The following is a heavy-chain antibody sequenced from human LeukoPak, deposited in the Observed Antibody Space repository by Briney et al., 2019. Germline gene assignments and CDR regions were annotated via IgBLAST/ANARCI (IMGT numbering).Heavy chain of an antibody. Sequence: GKSLKISCKGSGYSFTSYWIGWVRQMPGKGLEWMGIIYPGDSATRYSPSFQGQVTISADKSISTAYLQWSSLKASDTAMYYCARRLTAAGGRKRYNWFDPWGQGTLVTVSS. CDR1: GYSFTSYW. CDR2: IYPGDSAT. V-gene: IGHV5-51*01. CDR3: ARRLTAAGGRKRYNWFDP. D-gene: IGHD6-13*01. J-gene: IGHJ5*02.